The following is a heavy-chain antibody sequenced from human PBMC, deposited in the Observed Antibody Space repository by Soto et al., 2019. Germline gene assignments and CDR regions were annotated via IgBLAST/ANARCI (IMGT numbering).Heavy chain of an antibody. CDR1: GFTFTSSA. D-gene: IGHD2-2*01. V-gene: IGHV1-58*01. CDR2: IVVGSGNT. J-gene: IGHJ6*02. Sequence: ASVKVSCKASGFTFTSSAVQWVRQARGQRLEWIGWIVVGSGNTNYAQKFQERVTITRDMSTSTAYMELSSLRSEDTAVYYCAAEGYCSSTSCPSYCYYGMDVWGQGTTVTVSS. CDR3: AAEGYCSSTSCPSYCYYGMDV.